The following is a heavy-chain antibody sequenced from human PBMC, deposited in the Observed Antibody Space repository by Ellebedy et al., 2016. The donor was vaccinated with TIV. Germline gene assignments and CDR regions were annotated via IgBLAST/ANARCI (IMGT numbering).Heavy chain of an antibody. V-gene: IGHV3-23*01. J-gene: IGHJ4*02. CDR3: AKDRTSGDGYWVFDN. Sequence: PGGSLRLSCVASGFTFSGYAMSWVRQAPGKGLEWVSTISHTGSRTYYANSVEGRFIISRDNSKRTVDLQMNGLRAEDTAIYFCAKDRTSGDGYWVFDNWGQGTLVSVSS. D-gene: IGHD5-18*01. CDR2: ISHTGSRT. CDR1: GFTFSGYA.